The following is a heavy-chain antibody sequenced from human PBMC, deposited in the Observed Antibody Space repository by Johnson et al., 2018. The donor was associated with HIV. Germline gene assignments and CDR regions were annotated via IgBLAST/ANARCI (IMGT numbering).Heavy chain of an antibody. Sequence: VQLVESGGGLVQPGGSLRLSCAASRFTVNSNYMSWVRQAPGKGLEWVSVVYSGGSTYFADSVKGRSSLSRDISKYMPYVQLHSLRGEDTAVYYCARGGLTYYYDSSGYPDAFDIWGQGTMVTVSS. CDR3: ARGGLTYYYDSSGYPDAFDI. CDR2: VYSGGST. D-gene: IGHD3-22*01. V-gene: IGHV3-66*02. CDR1: RFTVNSNY. J-gene: IGHJ3*02.